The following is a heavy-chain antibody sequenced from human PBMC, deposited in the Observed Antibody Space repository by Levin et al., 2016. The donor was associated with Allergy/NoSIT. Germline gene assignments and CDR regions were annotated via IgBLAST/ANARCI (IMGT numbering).Heavy chain of an antibody. CDR3: ARDIVLMNYYYMDV. D-gene: IGHD2-8*01. CDR2: ISAYNGNT. Sequence: WVRQAPGQGLEWMGWISAYNGNTNYAQKLQGRVTMTTDTSTSTAYMELRSLRSDDTAVYYCARDIVLMNYYYMDVWGKGTTVTVSS. J-gene: IGHJ6*03. V-gene: IGHV1-18*01.